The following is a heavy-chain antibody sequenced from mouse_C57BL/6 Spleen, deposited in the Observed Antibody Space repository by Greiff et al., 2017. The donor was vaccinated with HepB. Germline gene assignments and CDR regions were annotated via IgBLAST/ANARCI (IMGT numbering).Heavy chain of an antibody. Sequence: QVQLKESGAELVRPGASVKLSCKASGYTFTDYYINWVKQRPGQGLEWIARIYPGSGNTYYNEKFKGKATLTAEKSSSTAYMQLSSLTSEDSAVYFCARKRDSHYGGGAMDYWGQGTSVTVSS. CDR2: IYPGSGNT. CDR1: GYTFTDYY. D-gene: IGHD2-5*01. J-gene: IGHJ4*01. CDR3: ARKRDSHYGGGAMDY. V-gene: IGHV1-76*01.